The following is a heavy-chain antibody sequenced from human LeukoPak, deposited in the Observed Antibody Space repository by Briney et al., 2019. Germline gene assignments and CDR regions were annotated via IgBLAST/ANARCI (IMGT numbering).Heavy chain of an antibody. Sequence: PSETLSLTCAVYGGSFSGYYWSWIRQPPGKGLEWIGEINHSGSTNYNPSLKGRVTISVDTSKNQFSLKLSSVTAADTAVYYCARSLGRGIVVVPAARTPGGAFDIWGQGTMVTVSS. D-gene: IGHD2-2*01. V-gene: IGHV4-34*01. CDR1: GGSFSGYY. CDR2: INHSGST. J-gene: IGHJ3*02. CDR3: ARSLGRGIVVVPAARTPGGAFDI.